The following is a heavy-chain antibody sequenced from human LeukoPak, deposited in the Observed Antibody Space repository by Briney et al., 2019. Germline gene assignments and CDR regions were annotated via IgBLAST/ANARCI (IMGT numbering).Heavy chain of an antibody. Sequence: SETLSLTCTVSGDSISSGGHYWNWVRQPPGKGLEWIGEIHHDGRINYNPSLKSRVTLSVDKSKNQFSLRLNSVTAADTAMYYCARSHDHLWGNYPDYWGQGTLVTVSS. D-gene: IGHD3-16*02. CDR3: ARSHDHLWGNYPDY. CDR2: IHHDGRI. CDR1: GDSISSGGHY. J-gene: IGHJ4*02. V-gene: IGHV4-39*07.